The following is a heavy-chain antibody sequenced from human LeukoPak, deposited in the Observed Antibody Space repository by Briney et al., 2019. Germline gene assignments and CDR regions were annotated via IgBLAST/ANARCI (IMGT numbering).Heavy chain of an antibody. V-gene: IGHV4-59*01. J-gene: IGHJ3*02. CDR2: IRYSGST. Sequence: SGTLSLTCSVSGGSISSYYWSWIRQPPGKGLEWIGDIRYSGSTNYNPSLKSRVTISVDTSKNQFSLKLSSVTAADTAVHYCARVSCGGDCFSATNAFDIRGQGTVVTVSS. D-gene: IGHD2-21*02. CDR3: ARVSCGGDCFSATNAFDI. CDR1: GGSISSYY.